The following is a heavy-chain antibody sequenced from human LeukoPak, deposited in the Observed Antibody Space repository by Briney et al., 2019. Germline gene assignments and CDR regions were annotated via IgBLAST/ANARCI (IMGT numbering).Heavy chain of an antibody. CDR3: ARGTPTPDY. V-gene: IGHV4-34*01. CDR2: INHSGST. Sequence: PSETLSLTCTVSGGSISSHYWSWIRQPPGKGLEWIGEINHSGSTNYNPSLKSRVTVSVDTSKNQFSLKLTSVTAADTAVYYCARGTPTPDYWGQGTLVTVSS. CDR1: GGSISSHY. J-gene: IGHJ4*02.